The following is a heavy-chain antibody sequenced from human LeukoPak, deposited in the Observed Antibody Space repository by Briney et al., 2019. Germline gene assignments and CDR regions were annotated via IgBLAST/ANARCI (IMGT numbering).Heavy chain of an antibody. D-gene: IGHD3-22*01. V-gene: IGHV3-21*01. J-gene: IGHJ4*02. CDR1: GFTFSSYS. CDR3: ARDTSNYYDSSGYPSPGYYFDY. Sequence: PGGSLRLSCAASGFTFSSYSMNGGRQAPGKGLEGVSAIISSSSYIYYADPVKGRFTISRDNAKNSLYLQMNSLRAEDTAVYYCARDTSNYYDSSGYPSPGYYFDYWGQGTLVTVSS. CDR2: IISSSSYI.